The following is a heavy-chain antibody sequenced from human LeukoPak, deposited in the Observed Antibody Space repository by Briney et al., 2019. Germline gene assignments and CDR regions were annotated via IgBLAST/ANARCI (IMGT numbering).Heavy chain of an antibody. D-gene: IGHD6-19*01. V-gene: IGHV4-59*08. CDR2: IYYSGSP. CDR1: GGSISTYY. Sequence: SETLSLTCTVSGGSISTYYWSWIRQPPGKRLEWIGYIYYSGSPNYNPSLKSRVTISVDTSKNQFPLKLSSVTAADTAVYYCARQGVTVAETFDPWGQGTLVTVSS. J-gene: IGHJ5*02. CDR3: ARQGVTVAETFDP.